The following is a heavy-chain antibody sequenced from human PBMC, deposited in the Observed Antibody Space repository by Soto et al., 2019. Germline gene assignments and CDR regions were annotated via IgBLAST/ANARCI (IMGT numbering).Heavy chain of an antibody. J-gene: IGHJ4*02. CDR2: MNPNSGNT. V-gene: IGHV1-8*01. CDR3: ASIITMHRGVTPY. CDR1: GYTFTNYD. D-gene: IGHD3-10*01. Sequence: ASVKVSCKASGYTFTNYDLNWVRQATGQGLEWMGWMNPNSGNTGYAQKFQGRVTMTRNTSISTAYMELSSLKSEDTAMYYCASIITMHRGVTPYWGQGTLVTVSS.